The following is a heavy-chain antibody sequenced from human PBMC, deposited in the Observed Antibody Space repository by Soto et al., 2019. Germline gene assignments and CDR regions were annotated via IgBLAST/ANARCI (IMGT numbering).Heavy chain of an antibody. V-gene: IGHV3-23*01. CDR3: ARDVWELLRGFDP. Sequence: GSLRLSCAVSGFTFSNYAISWVRQDPGKGLEWVSAISGSGNSTNYADSVKGRFTISRDNSKNTVYLQMNSLRAEDTAVYYCARDVWELLRGFDPWGQGTQVTVSS. CDR2: ISGSGNST. D-gene: IGHD1-26*01. CDR1: GFTFSNYA. J-gene: IGHJ5*02.